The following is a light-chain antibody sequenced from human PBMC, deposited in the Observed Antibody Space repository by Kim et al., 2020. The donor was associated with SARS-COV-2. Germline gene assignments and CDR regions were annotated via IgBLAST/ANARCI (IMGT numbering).Light chain of an antibody. CDR3: QQYNSHLHS. V-gene: IGKV1-5*03. CDR1: QNINTW. Sequence: DIQMTQTPSTLSASVGDRVTITCRASQNINTWVAWYQQRPGKAPELLIYQASTLENGVPSKFSGSGSGTEFTLTISNLQPDDFATYHCQQYNSHLHSFCQGTKVEIK. J-gene: IGKJ2*01. CDR2: QAS.